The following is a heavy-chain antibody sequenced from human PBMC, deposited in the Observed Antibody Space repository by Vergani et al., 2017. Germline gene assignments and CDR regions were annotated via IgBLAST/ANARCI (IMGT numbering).Heavy chain of an antibody. D-gene: IGHD4-11*01. V-gene: IGHV3-30-3*01. CDR1: GFTFSTYT. CDR3: ARGDMWSTVTTMWD. Sequence: QVQLVESGGGVVQPGRSLRLSCGASGFTFSTYTMHWVRQAPVKGLEWVAVISYDGSNKYYADSVKGRFTISRDNSKNTLYLQMNSLRAEDTAVYYCARGDMWSTVTTMWDWGQGTLVTVSS. CDR2: ISYDGSNK. J-gene: IGHJ4*02.